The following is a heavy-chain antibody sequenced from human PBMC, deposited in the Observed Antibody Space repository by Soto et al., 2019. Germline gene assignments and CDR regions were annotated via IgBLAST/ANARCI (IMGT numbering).Heavy chain of an antibody. Sequence: GESLKISCKGSGYSFTSYWIGWVRQMPGKGLEWMGIIYPGDSDTRYSPSFQGQVTISADKSISTAHLQWSSLKASDTAMYYCARGGEDWNYSKFYYYYGMDVWGQGTTVTVSS. CDR1: GYSFTSYW. CDR3: ARGGEDWNYSKFYYYYGMDV. J-gene: IGHJ6*02. V-gene: IGHV5-51*01. CDR2: IYPGDSDT. D-gene: IGHD1-7*01.